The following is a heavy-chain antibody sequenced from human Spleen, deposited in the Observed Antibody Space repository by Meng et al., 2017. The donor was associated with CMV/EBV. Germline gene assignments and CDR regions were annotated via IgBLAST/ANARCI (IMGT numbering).Heavy chain of an antibody. CDR1: GFTFSSYG. V-gene: IGHV3-33*06. Sequence: GESLKISCAASGFTFSSYGMHWVRQAPGKGLEWVAVIWYDGSNKYYADSVKGRFTISRDDSKNTLYLQMNSLRAEDTAVYYCAKGLFLRSVYYDMDVWGQGTTVTVS. J-gene: IGHJ6*02. CDR2: IWYDGSNK. CDR3: AKGLFLRSVYYDMDV. D-gene: IGHD3-3*01.